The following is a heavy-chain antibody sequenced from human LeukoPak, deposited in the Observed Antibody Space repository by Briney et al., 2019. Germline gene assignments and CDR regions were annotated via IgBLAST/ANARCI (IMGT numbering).Heavy chain of an antibody. CDR3: ARGCNDYTILGY. CDR2: ISTSGST. CDR1: GGSLSRGSYY. V-gene: IGHV4-61*02. Sequence: SQTLSLPCAVSGGSLSRGSYYWTWIRQPAGKGLEWIGRISTSGSTYYNPSLKSRVTIFLDTSKNQFSVKLNSVTAADTAVYYCARGCNDYTILGYWGQGTLVTVSS. J-gene: IGHJ4*02. D-gene: IGHD3-3*01.